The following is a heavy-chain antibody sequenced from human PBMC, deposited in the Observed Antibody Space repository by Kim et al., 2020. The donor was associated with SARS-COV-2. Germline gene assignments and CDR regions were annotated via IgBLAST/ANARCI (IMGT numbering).Heavy chain of an antibody. CDR3: ARDFYDYVWGSYRQTSPNDY. CDR2: ISSSSSYI. D-gene: IGHD3-16*02. CDR1: GFTFSSYS. Sequence: GSLRLSCAASGFTFSSYSMNWVRQAPGKGLEWVSSISSSSSYIYYADSVKGRFTISRDNAKNSLYLQMNSLRAEDTAVYYCARDFYDYVWGSYRQTSPNDYWGQGTLVNVSS. J-gene: IGHJ4*02. V-gene: IGHV3-21*01.